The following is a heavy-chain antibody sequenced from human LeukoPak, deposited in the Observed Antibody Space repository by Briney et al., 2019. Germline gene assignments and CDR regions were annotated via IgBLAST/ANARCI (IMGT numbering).Heavy chain of an antibody. J-gene: IGHJ4*02. V-gene: IGHV3-53*01. CDR3: ARRAGAYSHPYDY. CDR2: IYSGTI. D-gene: IGHD4/OR15-4a*01. CDR1: GFTFSSYE. Sequence: PGGSLRLSCAVSGFTFSSYEMNWVRQAPGKGLEWVSFIYSGTIHYSDSVKGRFTISRDNSKNTLYLQMNSLRAEDTAVYYCARRAGAYSHPYDYWGQGTLVTVSS.